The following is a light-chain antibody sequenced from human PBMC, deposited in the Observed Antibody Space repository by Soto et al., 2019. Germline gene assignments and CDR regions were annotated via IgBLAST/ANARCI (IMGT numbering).Light chain of an antibody. CDR1: SSDVGAYNY. CDR3: SSYTSSRTLV. Sequence: QSVLTQPASVSGSPGQSITISCTGTSSDVGAYNYVSWYQQHPGKAPTLMIFEVNNRRSGVSNRFSDSKSGNTDYLAISGLQAEGAVDYYCSSYTSSRTLVFGGGTKVTVL. CDR2: EVN. J-gene: IGLJ2*01. V-gene: IGLV2-14*01.